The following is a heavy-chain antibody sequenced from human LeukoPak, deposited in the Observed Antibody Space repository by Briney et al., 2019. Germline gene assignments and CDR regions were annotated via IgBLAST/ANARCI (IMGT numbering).Heavy chain of an antibody. D-gene: IGHD3-3*01. Sequence: GSLRLSCVGSGFTFRSHAMSWVRQPPGKGLEWIGEIYHSGSTNYNPSLKSRVTISVDKSKNQFSLKLSSVTAADTAVYYCARGGEALDYWGQGTLVTVSS. V-gene: IGHV4-4*02. CDR3: ARGGEALDY. CDR1: GFTFRSHAM. J-gene: IGHJ4*02. CDR2: IYHSGST.